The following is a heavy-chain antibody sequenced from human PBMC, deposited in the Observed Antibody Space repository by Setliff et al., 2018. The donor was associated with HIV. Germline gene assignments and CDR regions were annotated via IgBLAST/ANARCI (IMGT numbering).Heavy chain of an antibody. D-gene: IGHD3-16*02. V-gene: IGHV1-8*02. CDR3: ARVNYDYVWGSYRATLYYYYYYMDV. CDR2: MNPNSGNT. J-gene: IGHJ6*03. Sequence: ASVKVSCKASGGTFSSYAISWVRQATGQGLEWMGWMNPNSGNTGYAQKFQGRVTMTRNTSISTAYMELSSLRSEDTAVYYCARVNYDYVWGSYRATLYYYYYYMDVWGKGTTVTVSS. CDR1: GGTFSSYA.